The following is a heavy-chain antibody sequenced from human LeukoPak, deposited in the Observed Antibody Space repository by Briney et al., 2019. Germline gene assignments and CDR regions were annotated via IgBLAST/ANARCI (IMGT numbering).Heavy chain of an antibody. Sequence: SETLSLTCTVSGGSISSYYWSWIRQPPGKGLEWIGYIYYSGSTYYNPSLKSRVTISVDTSKNQFSLKLSSVTAADTAVYYCARGSGILLNYYYYGMDVWGQGTTVTVSS. J-gene: IGHJ6*02. V-gene: IGHV4-59*04. D-gene: IGHD3-10*01. CDR1: GGSISSYY. CDR2: IYYSGST. CDR3: ARGSGILLNYYYYGMDV.